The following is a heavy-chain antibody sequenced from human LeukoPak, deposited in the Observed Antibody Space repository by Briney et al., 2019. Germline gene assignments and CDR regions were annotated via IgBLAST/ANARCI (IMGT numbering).Heavy chain of an antibody. J-gene: IGHJ5*02. CDR3: ARESLQWGGYYMVGWFDP. CDR1: GGSLSSYY. CDR2: IYYSGST. D-gene: IGHD3-3*01. V-gene: IGHV4-59*01. Sequence: PSETLSLTCTVSGGSLSSYYWSWIRQPPGKGLEWIGYIYYSGSTNYNPSLKSRVTISVDTSKNQFSLKLSSVTAADTAVYYCARESLQWGGYYMVGWFDPWGQGTLVTVSS.